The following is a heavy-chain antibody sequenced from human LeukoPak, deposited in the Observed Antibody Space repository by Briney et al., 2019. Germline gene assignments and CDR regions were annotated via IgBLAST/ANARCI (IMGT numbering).Heavy chain of an antibody. Sequence: SETLSLTCTVSGGSISSSSYYWGWIRQPPGKGLEWIGSIYYSGSTYYNPSLKSRVTISVDTSENQFSLKLSSVTAADTAVYYCARHAYSSGWYFRWFDPWGQGTLVTVSS. CDR3: ARHAYSSGWYFRWFDP. CDR1: GGSISSSSYY. J-gene: IGHJ5*02. D-gene: IGHD6-19*01. V-gene: IGHV4-39*01. CDR2: IYYSGST.